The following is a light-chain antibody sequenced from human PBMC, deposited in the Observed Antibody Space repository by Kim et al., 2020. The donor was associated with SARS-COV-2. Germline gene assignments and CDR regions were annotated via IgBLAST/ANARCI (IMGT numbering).Light chain of an antibody. CDR3: QKYTSAPIT. V-gene: IGKV1-27*01. CDR2: AAS. J-gene: IGKJ5*01. CDR1: RGITNY. Sequence: SVGERVTITGRASRGITNYLALYQQKPGKVPKRLIYAASTLQSGVPFRFSGSASGTDFTLTISSLQPEDVATYYCQKYTSAPITFGQGTRLEIK.